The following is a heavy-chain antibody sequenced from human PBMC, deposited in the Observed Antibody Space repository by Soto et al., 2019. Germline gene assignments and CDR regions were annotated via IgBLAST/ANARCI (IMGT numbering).Heavy chain of an antibody. CDR3: AREGEPYSSGCRKCGAYDF. J-gene: IGHJ4*02. V-gene: IGHV3-7*01. CDR2: IKQDGSET. D-gene: IGHD6-19*01. Sequence: EVQLVESGGGLVQPGGSLRLSCAASGFSFSSYWMSWVRQAPGKGLEWVANIKQDGSETDYVQSVKGRFTISRDNARNSLYLHLNSLRVEDTAVYYCAREGEPYSSGCRKCGAYDFWGQGNLVAVSS. CDR1: GFSFSSYW.